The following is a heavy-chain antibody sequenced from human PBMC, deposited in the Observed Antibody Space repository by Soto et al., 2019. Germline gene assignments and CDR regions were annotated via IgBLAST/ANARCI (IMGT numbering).Heavy chain of an antibody. CDR1: GFTFSSYA. V-gene: IGHV3-23*01. J-gene: IGHJ4*02. CDR3: ATRPDGYDDY. D-gene: IGHD5-12*01. CDR2: ISGSGGST. Sequence: GGSLRLACAASGFTFSSYAMSWVLQAPGKGLEWVSAISGSGGSTYYADSVKGRFTISRDNSKNTLYLQMNSLRAEDTAVYYCATRPDGYDDYWGQGTLVTVSS.